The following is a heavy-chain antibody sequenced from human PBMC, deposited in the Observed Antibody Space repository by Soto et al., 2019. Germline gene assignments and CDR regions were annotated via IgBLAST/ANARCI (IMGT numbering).Heavy chain of an antibody. J-gene: IGHJ3*02. Sequence: QVQLVQSGAEVKKPGASVKVSCKASGYTFTNYDVNWVRQAPGQGLEWVGWMTPKSDDTGYAQKFQGRVTLTRNTSISTAYMELSSLTSEDTAVYYCAGGLAVTRDAFDIWGQGTMVTVSS. CDR3: AGGLAVTRDAFDI. CDR1: GYTFTNYD. D-gene: IGHD4-4*01. V-gene: IGHV1-8*01. CDR2: MTPKSDDT.